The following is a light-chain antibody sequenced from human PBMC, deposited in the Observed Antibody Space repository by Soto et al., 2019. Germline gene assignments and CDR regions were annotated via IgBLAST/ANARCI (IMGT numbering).Light chain of an antibody. Sequence: EGVLSQSPGTLSLSPGQRATLSCRASQSVTSSYLAWYQQKPGQAPRLLIYGASIRATGIPDRFSGSGSGADFTLTISRLEPEDFALFYWQHFDSSSYTFGQGTKLEI. CDR3: QHFDSSSYT. CDR2: GAS. CDR1: QSVTSSY. J-gene: IGKJ2*01. V-gene: IGKV3-20*01.